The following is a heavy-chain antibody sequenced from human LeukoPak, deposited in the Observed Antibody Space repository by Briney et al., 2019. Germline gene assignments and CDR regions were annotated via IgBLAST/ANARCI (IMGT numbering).Heavy chain of an antibody. J-gene: IGHJ6*02. D-gene: IGHD6-13*01. Sequence: PSETVSLTCAASGGSISSKNWWSWVRQPPGKGLEWIGYIYYSGSTNYNPSLKSRVTISVDTSKKQFSLKLSSVTAADTAVYYCATRPSSSWYYGMDVWGQGTTVTVSS. CDR2: IYYSGST. CDR3: ATRPSSSWYYGMDV. CDR1: GGSISSKNW. V-gene: IGHV4-4*02.